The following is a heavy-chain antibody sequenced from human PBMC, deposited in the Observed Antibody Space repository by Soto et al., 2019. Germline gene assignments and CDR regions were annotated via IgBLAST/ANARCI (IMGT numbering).Heavy chain of an antibody. V-gene: IGHV4-31*03. D-gene: IGHD2-15*01. J-gene: IGHJ4*02. CDR1: GDSINSGGSY. Sequence: QVQLQESGPGLVKPSQTLSLTCTVSGDSINSGGSYWSWIRQLPGEGLEWIGYIYYSGSTYYSPSLKTRVIISIDTSKNHSSLKLSSVSAADTAMYYCAGHYCYGVAWYFFDYLGPGTLVPVSS. CDR2: IYYSGST. CDR3: AGHYCYGVAWYFFDY.